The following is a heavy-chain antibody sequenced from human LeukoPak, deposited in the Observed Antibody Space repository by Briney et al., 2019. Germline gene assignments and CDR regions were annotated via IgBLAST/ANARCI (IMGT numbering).Heavy chain of an antibody. CDR3: ASLYCSGGSCLDY. CDR1: FTSYX. J-gene: IGHJ4*02. V-gene: IGHV1-18*01. CDR2: ISAYNGNT. Sequence: FTSYXXXXXXXXXXQGLXXXXXISAYNGNTNYAQKLQGRVTMTTDTSTSTAYMELRSLRSDDTAVYYCASLYCSGGSCLDYWGQGTLVTVSS. D-gene: IGHD2-15*01.